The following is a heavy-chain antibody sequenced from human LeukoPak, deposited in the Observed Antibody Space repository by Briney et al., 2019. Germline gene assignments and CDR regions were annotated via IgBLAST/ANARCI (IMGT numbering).Heavy chain of an antibody. V-gene: IGHV3-23*01. CDR2: ISGGGGST. CDR3: AKPAISSRGWYYDY. CDR1: GLTFSSYG. Sequence: PGGSLRLSCAASGLTFSSYGMSWVRQTPGKGLEWVSAISGGGGSTYYADSVKGRFTISRDNSRNTLYLQMNSLRAEDTAVYYCAKPAISSRGWYYDYWGQGTLVTVSS. J-gene: IGHJ4*02. D-gene: IGHD6-19*01.